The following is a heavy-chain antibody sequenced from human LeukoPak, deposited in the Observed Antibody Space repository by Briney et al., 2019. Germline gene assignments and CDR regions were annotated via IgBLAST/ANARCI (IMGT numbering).Heavy chain of an antibody. CDR3: ARHETGPYFDY. V-gene: IGHV5-51*01. J-gene: IGHJ4*02. D-gene: IGHD1-1*01. CDR1: GYSFTSYW. CDR2: IYPGDSDT. Sequence: GGSLKISCKGFGYSFTSYWIGWVRQMPGKGLECMGIIYPGDSDTRYSPSFQGQVTISADKSISTAYLQWSSLKASDTAMYYCARHETGPYFDYWGQGTLVTVSS.